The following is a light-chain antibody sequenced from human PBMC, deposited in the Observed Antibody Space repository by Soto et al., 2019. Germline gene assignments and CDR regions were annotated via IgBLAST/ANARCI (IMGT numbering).Light chain of an antibody. V-gene: IGLV2-8*01. CDR3: SSYAGHNNYV. Sequence: QSALTQPPSASGSPGQSVTISCTGTSSDIGGHNYVSWYQHHPGKAPKLIIYEVTKRPSGVPDRFSGSKSGNPASLTVSGLQTEDEADYYCSSYAGHNNYVFATGTKLTVL. J-gene: IGLJ1*01. CDR1: SSDIGGHNY. CDR2: EVT.